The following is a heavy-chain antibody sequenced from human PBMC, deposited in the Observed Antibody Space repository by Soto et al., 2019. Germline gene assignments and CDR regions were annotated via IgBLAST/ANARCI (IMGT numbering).Heavy chain of an antibody. J-gene: IGHJ3*02. CDR1: GYTFPSYD. D-gene: IGHD3-3*01. V-gene: IGHV1-8*01. Sequence: QVQLVQSGAEVKKPGASVKVSCKAFGYTFPSYDINWVEQGTGQGLEGRGWMNPNSGNTGYAQKFQGRVTMTRNTSISTAYMELSSLRSDDTAVYYCARGSVFGVIITPTDAFDIWGQGTMVTVSS. CDR2: MNPNSGNT. CDR3: ARGSVFGVIITPTDAFDI.